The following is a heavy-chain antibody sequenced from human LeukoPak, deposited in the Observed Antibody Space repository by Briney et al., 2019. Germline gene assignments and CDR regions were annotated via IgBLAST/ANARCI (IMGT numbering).Heavy chain of an antibody. CDR1: GFTFSSYG. CDR3: ALSYYGSGSYYTGLDY. Sequence: PGTSLRLSCAASGFTFSSYGMPWVRQAPGKGLEWVAVISSDGSNKYYADSVKGRFTISRDNSNNTLYLQVNSLRAEDTAVYYCALSYYGSGSYYTGLDYWGQGTLVTVSS. CDR2: ISSDGSNK. J-gene: IGHJ4*02. V-gene: IGHV3-30*03. D-gene: IGHD3-10*01.